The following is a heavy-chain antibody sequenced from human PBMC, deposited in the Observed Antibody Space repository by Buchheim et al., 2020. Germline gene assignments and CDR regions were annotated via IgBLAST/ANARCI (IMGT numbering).Heavy chain of an antibody. Sequence: QVQLQQWGAGLLKPSETLSLTCAVYGGSFSGYYWSWIRQPPGKGLEWIGEINHSGSTNYNPSLKRRVTISVDTSKNQFSLKLSSVTAADTAVYYCARGITGTTGWFDPWGQGTL. CDR3: ARGITGTTGWFDP. D-gene: IGHD1-7*01. V-gene: IGHV4-34*01. CDR1: GGSFSGYY. CDR2: INHSGST. J-gene: IGHJ5*02.